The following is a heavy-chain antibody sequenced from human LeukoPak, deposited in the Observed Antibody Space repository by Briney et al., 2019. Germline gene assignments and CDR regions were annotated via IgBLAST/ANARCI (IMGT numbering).Heavy chain of an antibody. J-gene: IGHJ6*04. D-gene: IGHD5-12*01. Sequence: GGSLRLSCAASGFTFSSYEMNWVRQAPGKGLEWVSYISSSGSTTYYADSVKGRFTISRDNAKNSLYLQMNSLRAEDTAVYYCARVDATPGDGMDVWGKGTTVTVSS. CDR3: ARVDATPGDGMDV. CDR1: GFTFSSYE. V-gene: IGHV3-48*03. CDR2: ISSSGSTT.